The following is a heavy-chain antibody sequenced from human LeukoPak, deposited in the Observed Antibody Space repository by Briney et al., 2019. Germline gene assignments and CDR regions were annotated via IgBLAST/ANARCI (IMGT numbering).Heavy chain of an antibody. CDR3: AGHHPRNTVDF. Sequence: SETLSLTCSVSGGSISDSNYYWSWIRQPPGKGLEWIAYISDIGSIDYNPSLKSRVTISLDTSKNQFSLKLSSVTAADTAVYYCAGHHPRNTVDFWGQGTLVTVSS. D-gene: IGHD2/OR15-2a*01. V-gene: IGHV4-61*05. CDR2: ISDIGSI. J-gene: IGHJ4*02. CDR1: GGSISDSNYY.